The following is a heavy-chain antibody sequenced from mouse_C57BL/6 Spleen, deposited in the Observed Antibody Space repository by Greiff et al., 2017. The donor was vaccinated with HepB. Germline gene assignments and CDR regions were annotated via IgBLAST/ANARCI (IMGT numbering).Heavy chain of an antibody. V-gene: IGHV1-74*01. D-gene: IGHD2-4*01. CDR3: GMYYDYDGGFAY. Sequence: VKQRPGQGLEWIGRIHPSDSDTNYNQKFKGKATLTVDKSSSTAYMQLSSLTSEDSAVYYCGMYYDYDGGFAYWGQGTLVTVSA. CDR2: IHPSDSDT. J-gene: IGHJ3*01.